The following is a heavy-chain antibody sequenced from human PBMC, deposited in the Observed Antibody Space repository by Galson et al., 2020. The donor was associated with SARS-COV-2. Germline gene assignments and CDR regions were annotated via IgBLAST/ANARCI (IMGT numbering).Heavy chain of an antibody. V-gene: IGHV3-33*06. CDR3: AKAYGYSSGWYPHPSGYFDY. J-gene: IGHJ4*02. Sequence: GGSLRLSCAASGFTFSSYGMHWVRQAPGKGLEWVAVIWYDGSNKYYADSVKGRFTISRDNSKNTLYLQMNSLRAEDTAVYYCAKAYGYSSGWYPHPSGYFDYWGQGTLVTVSS. CDR2: IWYDGSNK. D-gene: IGHD6-19*01. CDR1: GFTFSSYG.